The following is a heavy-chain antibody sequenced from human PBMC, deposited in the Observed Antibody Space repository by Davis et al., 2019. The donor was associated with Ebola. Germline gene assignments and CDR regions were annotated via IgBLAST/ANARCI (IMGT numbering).Heavy chain of an antibody. D-gene: IGHD3-9*01. Sequence: ASVKVSCKASGYTFTSYAMHWVRQAPGQRLEWMGWISAYNGNTNYAQKLQGRVTMTTDTSTSTAYMELRSLRSDDTAVYYCARGGEIYYDILTGYYPFDYWGQGTLVTVSS. J-gene: IGHJ4*02. CDR3: ARGGEIYYDILTGYYPFDY. CDR1: GYTFTSYA. V-gene: IGHV1-18*01. CDR2: ISAYNGNT.